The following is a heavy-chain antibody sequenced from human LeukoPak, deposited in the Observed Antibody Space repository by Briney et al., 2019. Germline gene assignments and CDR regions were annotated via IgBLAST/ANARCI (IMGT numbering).Heavy chain of an antibody. CDR1: GYTFTSYD. CDR3: ARPVRYGDYHFDY. CDR2: MNPNSGST. J-gene: IGHJ4*02. V-gene: IGHV1-8*03. D-gene: IGHD4-17*01. Sequence: GASVKVSCKASGYTFTSYDTNWVRQATGQGLEWMGWMNPNSGSTGYAQKFQGRVTITRNTSISTAYMELSSLRSEDTAVYYCARPVRYGDYHFDYWGQGTLVTVSS.